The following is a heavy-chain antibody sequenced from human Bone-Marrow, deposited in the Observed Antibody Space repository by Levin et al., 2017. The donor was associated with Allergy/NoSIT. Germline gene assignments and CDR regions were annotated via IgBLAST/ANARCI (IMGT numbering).Heavy chain of an antibody. CDR3: ARGGGAYYYFHY. J-gene: IGHJ4*02. V-gene: IGHV3-21*01. D-gene: IGHD1-26*01. CDR1: GFTFSGHS. CDR2: ISFGSDYI. Sequence: GESLKISCAASGFTFSGHSMSWVRQAPGKGLEWVSSISFGSDYIYYADSVKGRFTISRDNSRNTLSLQMNSLRDDDTAVYYCARGGGAYYYFHYWGQGTLVTVSS.